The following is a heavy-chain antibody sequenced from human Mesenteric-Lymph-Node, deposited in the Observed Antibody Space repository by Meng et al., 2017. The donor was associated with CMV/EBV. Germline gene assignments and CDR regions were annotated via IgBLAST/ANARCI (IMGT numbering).Heavy chain of an antibody. CDR2: VHYTGST. Sequence: QLPARESGPGQVKPSETLSPTCTVSGDSISSFYYWGWIRQPPGRGLEWIGSVHYTGSTYYSPSLKSRVTVSVDTSKNQFSLRLTSVTAADTAVYYCARPFPSWQSPRLDPFGAWGQGTLVTVSS. D-gene: IGHD6-19*01. V-gene: IGHV4-39*01. CDR1: GDSISSFYY. J-gene: IGHJ5*02. CDR3: ARPFPSWQSPRLDPFGA.